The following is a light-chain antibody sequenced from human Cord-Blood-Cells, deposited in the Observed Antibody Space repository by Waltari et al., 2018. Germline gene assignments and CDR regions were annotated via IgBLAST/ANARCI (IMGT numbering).Light chain of an antibody. V-gene: IGLV1-47*01. Sequence: QSVLTQPPSASGTPGQRVTISCSGSSSNIGSNYVYWYQQLPGTAPKLLIYRNNQRPSVVPDRFSGSKSGTSAALAISGLRSGDEADYYCAAWDDSLSGPCVVFGGGTKLTVL. CDR1: SSNIGSNY. CDR2: RNN. CDR3: AAWDDSLSGPCVV. J-gene: IGLJ2*01.